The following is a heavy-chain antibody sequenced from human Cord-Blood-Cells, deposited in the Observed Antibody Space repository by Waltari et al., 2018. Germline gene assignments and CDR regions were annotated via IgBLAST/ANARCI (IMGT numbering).Heavy chain of an antibody. J-gene: IGHJ3*02. CDR3: ARLPGLGGGSGSYYNAFDI. V-gene: IGHV4-39*01. CDR2: IYHSRST. Sequence: QLQLQESVPGLVKPSETLSLTCTVSGGSISSSSYYWGWLRQPPGKGLEWIGSIYHSRSTSYNPSLKGRVTISVDTSKNQFSLKLSSVTAADTAVYYCARLPGLGGGSGSYYNAFDIWGQGTMVTVSS. D-gene: IGHD3-10*01. CDR1: GGSISSSSYY.